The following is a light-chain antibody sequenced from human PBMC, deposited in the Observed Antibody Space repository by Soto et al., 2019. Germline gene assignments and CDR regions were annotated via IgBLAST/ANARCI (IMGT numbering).Light chain of an antibody. CDR2: AVN. CDR1: SSDVGGYNY. Sequence: QSVLTQPRSVSGSPGQSVAISCTGTSSDVGGYNYVSWYQQHPGKAPKLIIHAVNERPSGVPDRFSGSKSGNTASLTISGLQDDDEADYYCCSYAGSNTYVFGTETKLTVL. V-gene: IGLV2-11*01. CDR3: CSYAGSNTYV. J-gene: IGLJ1*01.